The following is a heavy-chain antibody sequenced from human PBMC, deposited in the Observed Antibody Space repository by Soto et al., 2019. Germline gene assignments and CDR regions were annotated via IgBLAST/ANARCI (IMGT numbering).Heavy chain of an antibody. CDR1: GYDFTSYW. CDR3: TRHYNYGGSGNNRFHY. D-gene: IGHD3-22*01. CDR2: IDPSDSYK. V-gene: IGHV5-10-1*01. J-gene: IGHJ4*02. Sequence: PGESLKISCKGSGYDFTSYWINWVRQTPGKGLEWMGRIDPSDSYKTYSPSFQGHVTVSADKSISTAYLQWSSLRASDTAIYYCTRHYNYGGSGNNRFHYWGQGTLVTVSS.